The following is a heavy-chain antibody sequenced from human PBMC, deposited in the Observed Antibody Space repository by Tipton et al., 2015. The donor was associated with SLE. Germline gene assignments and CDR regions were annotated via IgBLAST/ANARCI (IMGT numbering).Heavy chain of an antibody. V-gene: IGHV4-38-2*01. CDR2: IYTSGST. CDR3: ARGGWFDA. CDR1: GYSISSGFY. J-gene: IGHJ5*02. Sequence: TLSLTCAVSGYSISSGFYWGWIRQPPGKGLEWIGYIYTSGSTSYNPSLKSRVTISVDTSKNQFSLKLSSVTAADTAVYYCARGGWFDAWGPGILVTVSS.